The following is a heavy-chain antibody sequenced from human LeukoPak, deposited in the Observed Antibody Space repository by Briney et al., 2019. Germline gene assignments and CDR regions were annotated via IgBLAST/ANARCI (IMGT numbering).Heavy chain of an antibody. D-gene: IGHD5-18*01. CDR2: ISSSSSTI. Sequence: QSGGSLRLSCAASGFTFSSYSMNWVRQAPGKGLEWVSYISSSSSTIYYADSVKGRFTISRDNAKNSLYLQMNSLRAEDTAVYYCAGGDTAMAPHHEFDYWGQGTLVTVSS. CDR1: GFTFSSYS. CDR3: AGGDTAMAPHHEFDY. V-gene: IGHV3-48*04. J-gene: IGHJ4*02.